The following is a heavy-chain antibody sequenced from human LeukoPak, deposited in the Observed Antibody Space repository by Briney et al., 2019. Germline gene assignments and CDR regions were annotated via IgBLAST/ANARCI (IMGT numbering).Heavy chain of an antibody. CDR2: INHSGST. J-gene: IGHJ6*02. Sequence: SETLSLTCAVYGGSFSGYYWSWIRQPPGKGLEWIGEINHSGSTNYNPSLKSRVTISVDTSKNQFSLKLSSVTAADTAVYYCASSNIRYGYGMDVWGQGTLVTVSS. D-gene: IGHD5-18*01. V-gene: IGHV4-34*01. CDR3: ASSNIRYGYGMDV. CDR1: GGSFSGYY.